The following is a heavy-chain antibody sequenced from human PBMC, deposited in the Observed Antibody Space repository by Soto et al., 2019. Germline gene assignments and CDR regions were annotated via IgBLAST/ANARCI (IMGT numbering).Heavy chain of an antibody. CDR3: AGRLGYCSGGSCNQNYYYYMDV. CDR1: GGSISSYY. D-gene: IGHD2-15*01. CDR2: IYYSGST. V-gene: IGHV4-59*08. J-gene: IGHJ6*03. Sequence: SETLSLTCTVSGGSISSYYWSWIRQPPGKGLEWIGYIYYSGSTNYNPSFKSRVTISVDTSKNQFSLKLSSVTAADTAVYYCAGRLGYCSGGSCNQNYYYYMDVWGKGTTVTVSS.